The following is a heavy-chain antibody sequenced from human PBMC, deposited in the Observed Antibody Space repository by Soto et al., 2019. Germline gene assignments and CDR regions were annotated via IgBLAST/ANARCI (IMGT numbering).Heavy chain of an antibody. Sequence: QVQLVESGGGVVQPGRSLRLSCAASGFTLSSYSMHWVRQAPGKGLDWVAAMSYDGSSKYFADSVKGRFTISRDNSKNTLSLQMNSLGAEDSDVYYCARGGSVSNHDDFGYWGQGTLVIVSS. D-gene: IGHD3-3*01. CDR2: MSYDGSSK. V-gene: IGHV3-30-3*01. CDR3: ARGGSVSNHDDFGY. J-gene: IGHJ4*02. CDR1: GFTLSSYS.